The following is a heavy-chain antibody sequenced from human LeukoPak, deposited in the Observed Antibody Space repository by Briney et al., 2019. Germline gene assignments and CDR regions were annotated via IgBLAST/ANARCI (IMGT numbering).Heavy chain of an antibody. CDR3: ARDSDSSGYGEYYFDY. J-gene: IGHJ4*02. Sequence: GASVKVSCKASGYTFTSYYMHWVRQAPGQGLEWMGIINPSGGSTSYAQKFQGRVTMTRDTSPSTVYMELSSLRSEDTAVYYCARDSDSSGYGEYYFDYWGQGTLVTVSS. CDR1: GYTFTSYY. D-gene: IGHD3-22*01. CDR2: INPSGGST. V-gene: IGHV1-46*01.